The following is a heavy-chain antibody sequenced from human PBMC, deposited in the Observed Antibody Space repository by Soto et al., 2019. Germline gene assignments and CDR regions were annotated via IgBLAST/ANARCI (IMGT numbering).Heavy chain of an antibody. J-gene: IGHJ5*02. CDR3: AKSGSSGWYGWFDP. CDR1: GFSLRTSGVG. V-gene: IGHV2-5*01. D-gene: IGHD6-19*01. Sequence: SGPTLVNPTQTLTLTCIFSGFSLRTSGVGVGWIRQPPGKALEWLGFIYWNDDKRYSPALKMRLTITKDTSKNQVVLTMPNMAPADPATYYCAKSGSSGWYGWFDPCGQGTLVTVSS. CDR2: IYWNDDK.